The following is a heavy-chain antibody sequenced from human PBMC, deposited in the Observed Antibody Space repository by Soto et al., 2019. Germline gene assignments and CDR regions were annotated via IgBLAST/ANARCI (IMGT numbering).Heavy chain of an antibody. CDR1: GFSLSTRGVG. Sequence: QITLKESGPTLVKPTQTLTLTCTFSGFSLSTRGVGVGWIRQPPGKALEWLALLYWDDDKGYSPSLKSRLTTPTDTSKNQVVLTVPNMDPVDTATYYCAHRPRGYSYYFAYWGQGTLVTVSS. D-gene: IGHD5-18*01. CDR2: LYWDDDK. J-gene: IGHJ4*02. CDR3: AHRPRGYSYYFAY. V-gene: IGHV2-5*02.